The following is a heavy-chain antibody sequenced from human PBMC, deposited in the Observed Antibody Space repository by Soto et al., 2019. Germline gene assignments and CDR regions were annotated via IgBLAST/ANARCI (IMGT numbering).Heavy chain of an antibody. J-gene: IGHJ4*02. CDR3: ARDYYKYYDSSGYYRSPAY. CDR1: GFTFSSCA. CDR2: ISYDGSDK. Sequence: GGSLRLSCAASGFTFSSCAMHWVRQAPGKGLEWVALISYDGSDKDYADSVKGRFTISRDNSRNTLFLQMNSLRAEDTAVYYCARDYYKYYDSSGYYRSPAYWGQGTLVTVPS. D-gene: IGHD3-22*01. V-gene: IGHV3-30-3*01.